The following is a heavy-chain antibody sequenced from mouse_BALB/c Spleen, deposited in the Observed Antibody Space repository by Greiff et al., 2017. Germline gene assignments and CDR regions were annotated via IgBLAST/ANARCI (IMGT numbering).Heavy chain of an antibody. CDR1: GFTFSSYA. CDR3: ARVYYDQYYYAMDY. CDR2: ISSGGST. J-gene: IGHJ4*01. V-gene: IGHV5-6-5*01. Sequence: EVKLVESGGGLVKPGGSLKLSCAASGFTFSSYAMSWVRQTPEKRLEWVASISSGGSTYYPDSVKGRFTISRDNARNILYLQMSSLRSEDTAMYYCARVYYDQYYYAMDYWGQGTSVTVSS. D-gene: IGHD2-4*01.